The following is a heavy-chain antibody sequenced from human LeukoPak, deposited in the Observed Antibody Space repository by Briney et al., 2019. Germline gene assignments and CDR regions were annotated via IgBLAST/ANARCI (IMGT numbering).Heavy chain of an antibody. CDR3: ARAVTQLLYYFDY. V-gene: IGHV1-18*01. CDR1: GYTFTSYG. D-gene: IGHD2-2*01. CDR2: ISAYNGNT. Sequence: ASVKVSCKASGYTFTSYGISWVRQAPGQGLEWMGWISAYNGNTNYAQKLQDRVTMTTDTSTTTTYMELRSLRSDDTAVYYCARAVTQLLYYFDYWGQGTLVTVSS. J-gene: IGHJ4*02.